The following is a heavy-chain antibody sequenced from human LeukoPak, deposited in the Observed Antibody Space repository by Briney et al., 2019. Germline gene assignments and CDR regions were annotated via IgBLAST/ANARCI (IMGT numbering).Heavy chain of an antibody. J-gene: IGHJ4*02. CDR1: GGSISSSSYY. CDR2: IYYSGST. CDR3: ARDQAYNWNYGGFDY. Sequence: PSETLSLTCTVSGGSISSSSYYWGWVRQPPGTGLEWVGSIYYSGSTSYNPSLKSPVTISVDTSENQFSLKLSSVTAADTAVYYCARDQAYNWNYGGFDYWGQGTLVTVSS. D-gene: IGHD1-7*01. V-gene: IGHV4-39*07.